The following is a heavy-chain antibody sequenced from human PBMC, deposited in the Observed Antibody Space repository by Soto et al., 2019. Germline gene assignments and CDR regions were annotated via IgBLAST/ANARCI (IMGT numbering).Heavy chain of an antibody. CDR1: GFSLSTSGVG. J-gene: IGHJ3*02. D-gene: IGHD3-22*01. CDR3: VHRRGYDTTLGPFDI. V-gene: IGHV2-5*02. CDR2: IYWDDDK. Sequence: QITLKESGPTLVKPTQTLTLTCTFSGFSLSTSGVGVGWIRQPPGKALEWLALIYWDDDKRYSPSLKNRLTITKDPSKNQVVLTLTSMDPVDTATYYCVHRRGYDTTLGPFDIWGQGTMVTVSS.